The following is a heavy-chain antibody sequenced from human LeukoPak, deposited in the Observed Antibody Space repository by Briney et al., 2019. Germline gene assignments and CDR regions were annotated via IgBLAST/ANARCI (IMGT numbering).Heavy chain of an antibody. V-gene: IGHV4-61*02. CDR3: ARNRYYYGSGNYGVPNWFDP. CDR1: GGSISSGSYY. CDR2: IYTSGST. J-gene: IGHJ5*02. D-gene: IGHD3-10*01. Sequence: SETLSLTRTVSGGSISSGSYYWSWIRQPAGKGLEWIGRIYTSGSTNYNPSLKSRVTISVDTSKNQFSLKLSSVTVADTAVYYCARNRYYYGSGNYGVPNWFDPWGQGTLVTVSS.